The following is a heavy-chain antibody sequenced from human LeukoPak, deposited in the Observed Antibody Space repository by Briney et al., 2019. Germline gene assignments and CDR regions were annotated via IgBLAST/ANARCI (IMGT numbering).Heavy chain of an antibody. V-gene: IGHV6-1*01. Sequence: SQTLSLTCAISGDSVSSNSAAWNWIRQSPSRGLEWLGRTYYRSKWYNDYAVSVKSRITINPDTSKNQFSLKLSSVTAADTAVYYCARGYLSYYGGNSGSAWFDPWGQGTLVTVSS. CDR1: GDSVSSNSAA. J-gene: IGHJ5*02. CDR3: ARGYLSYYGGNSGSAWFDP. CDR2: TYYRSKWYN. D-gene: IGHD4-23*01.